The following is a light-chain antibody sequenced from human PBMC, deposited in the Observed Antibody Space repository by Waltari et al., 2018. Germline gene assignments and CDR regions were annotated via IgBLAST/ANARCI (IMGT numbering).Light chain of an antibody. Sequence: EIMLTQSPGTLSLSPGERATLYCRASQSISKYLAWYQQKPGQAPRLLIYDASIMATGIPDRFSGSGYGTDFSLTISRLEPEDYAVYYCQKYGSLPATFGRGTKVEIK. CDR1: QSISKY. V-gene: IGKV3-20*01. CDR3: QKYGSLPAT. J-gene: IGKJ1*01. CDR2: DAS.